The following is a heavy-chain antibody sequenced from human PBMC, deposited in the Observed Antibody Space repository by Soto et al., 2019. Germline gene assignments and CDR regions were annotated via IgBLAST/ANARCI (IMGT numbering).Heavy chain of an antibody. V-gene: IGHV4-59*08. CDR2: IYYSGST. CDR3: ARLGGPSGYDGFSDY. D-gene: IGHD5-12*01. CDR1: GGSISSYY. Sequence: SETLSLTCTVSGGSISSYYWSWIRQPPGKGLEWIGYIYYSGSTNYNPSLKSRVTISVDTSKNQFSLKLSSVTAADTAVYYCARLGGPSGYDGFSDYWGQGTLVTVSS. J-gene: IGHJ4*02.